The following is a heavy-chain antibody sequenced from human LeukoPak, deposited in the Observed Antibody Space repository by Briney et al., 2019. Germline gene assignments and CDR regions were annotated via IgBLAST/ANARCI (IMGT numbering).Heavy chain of an antibody. V-gene: IGHV3-21*01. CDR1: GFTFSSSI. Sequence: GGSLRLSCAASGFTFSSSIMHWVRQAPGKGLEWVSSISSSSSYIYYADSVKGRFSISRDNAKNSLYLQMNSLRVEDTAVYYCTSRYCTTTNCYSFDNWGQGTLVTVSS. J-gene: IGHJ3*02. D-gene: IGHD2-2*01. CDR3: TSRYCTTTNCYSFDN. CDR2: ISSSSSYI.